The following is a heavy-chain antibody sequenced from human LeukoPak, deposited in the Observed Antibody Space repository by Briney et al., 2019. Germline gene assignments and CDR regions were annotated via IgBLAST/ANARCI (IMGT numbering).Heavy chain of an antibody. Sequence: PSETLSLTCTVSGGSISSSSYYWGWIRQPPGKGLEWIGSIYYSGSTYYNPSLKSRVTISVDASKNQFSLKLSSVTAADTAVYYCARDVPYYGSGSRFDYWGQGTLVTVSS. CDR3: ARDVPYYGSGSRFDY. D-gene: IGHD3-10*01. CDR2: IYYSGST. CDR1: GGSISSSSYY. V-gene: IGHV4-39*07. J-gene: IGHJ4*02.